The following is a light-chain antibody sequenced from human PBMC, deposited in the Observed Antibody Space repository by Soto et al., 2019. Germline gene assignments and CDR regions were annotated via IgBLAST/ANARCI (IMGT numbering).Light chain of an antibody. Sequence: DIVMTQYPYTLSVSPGERATLSCRASQSFISYLAWYQQKPGQSPRLLIYDTSNRVTGIPARCSGSWSWTELTLITSSRLSEDFAASYCQQYYHRSPYTFGQGTRLEIK. CDR3: QQYYHRSPYT. CDR2: DTS. V-gene: IGKV3D-15*01. CDR1: QSFISY. J-gene: IGKJ5*01.